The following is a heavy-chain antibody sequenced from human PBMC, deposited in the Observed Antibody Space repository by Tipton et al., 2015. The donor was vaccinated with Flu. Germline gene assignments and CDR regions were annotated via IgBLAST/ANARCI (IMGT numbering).Heavy chain of an antibody. CDR1: GFSITNYW. J-gene: IGHJ6*02. CDR2: IKQDGSER. D-gene: IGHD2-15*01. Sequence: AVSGFSITNYWMCWVRQAPGKGPEWVANIKQDGSERSYVDSVKGRFTISRDNAKDSLYLQMNSLRAEDTAVYYCTRYCSGGSCYSGDYYYHYGMDVWGQGTTVTVSS. CDR3: TRYCSGGSCYSGDYYYHYGMDV. V-gene: IGHV3-7*01.